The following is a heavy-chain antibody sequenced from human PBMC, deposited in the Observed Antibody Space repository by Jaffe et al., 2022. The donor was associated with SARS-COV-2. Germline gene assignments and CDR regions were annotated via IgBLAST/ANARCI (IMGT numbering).Heavy chain of an antibody. CDR2: INHSGST. CDR1: GGSFSGYY. D-gene: IGHD4-17*01. V-gene: IGHV4-34*01. CDR3: AYGDYDRDAFDI. J-gene: IGHJ3*02. Sequence: QVQLQQWGAGLLKPSETLSLTCAVYGGSFSGYYWSWIRQPPGKGLEWIGEINHSGSTNYNPSLKSRVTISVDTSKNQFSLKLSSVTAADTAVYYCAYGDYDRDAFDIWGQGTMVTVSS.